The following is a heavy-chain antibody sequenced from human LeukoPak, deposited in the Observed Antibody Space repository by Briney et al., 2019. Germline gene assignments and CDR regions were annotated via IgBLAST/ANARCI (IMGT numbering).Heavy chain of an antibody. J-gene: IGHJ3*02. CDR1: GYTFTGYY. V-gene: IGHV1-2*06. D-gene: IGHD6-19*01. Sequence: ASVKVSCKASGYTFTGYYMHWVRQAPGQGLEWMGRINPNSGATNSAEKFQGRVTMTRDTSISTAYLELDMLRSSDTAVQFCAIQRAVDACDMGGAGTLVSVPS. CDR3: AIQRAVDACDM. CDR2: INPNSGAT.